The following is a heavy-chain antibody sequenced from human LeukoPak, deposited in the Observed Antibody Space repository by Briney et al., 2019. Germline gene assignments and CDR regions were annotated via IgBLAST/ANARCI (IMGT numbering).Heavy chain of an antibody. Sequence: GTSLRLSCAASGFTFRSYAMHWVRQAPGKGLEWVAVISFDGSTKYHADSVKGRFTISRDSSRNTLYLQMNSLKVEDTAVYYCASARWLQYEFVYWGQGTLVTVSS. CDR3: ASARWLQYEFVY. D-gene: IGHD5-24*01. CDR1: GFTFRSYA. CDR2: ISFDGSTK. V-gene: IGHV3-30-3*01. J-gene: IGHJ4*02.